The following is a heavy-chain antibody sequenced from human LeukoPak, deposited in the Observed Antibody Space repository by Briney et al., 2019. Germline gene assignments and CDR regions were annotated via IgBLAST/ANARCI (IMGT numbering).Heavy chain of an antibody. Sequence: GASVKVSCKASGYALTSYGIGWVRQAPGQGLEWMGWISAYNGNTNYAQKLQGRVTMTADTSTSTAYMELRSLRSDDTAVYYCARRASLDYWGQGTLVTVSS. D-gene: IGHD2-2*01. CDR1: GYALTSYG. CDR3: ARRASLDY. CDR2: ISAYNGNT. J-gene: IGHJ4*02. V-gene: IGHV1-18*01.